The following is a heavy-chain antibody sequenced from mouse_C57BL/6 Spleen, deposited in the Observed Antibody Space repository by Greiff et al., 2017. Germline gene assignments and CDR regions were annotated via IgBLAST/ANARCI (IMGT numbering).Heavy chain of an antibody. CDR1: GFTFSSYA. Sequence: EVKLVESGEGLVKPGGSLKLSCAASGFTFSSYAMSWVRQTPEKRLEWVAYISSGGDYIYYADTVKGRFTISRDNARNTLYLQMSSLKSEDTAMYYCTREYYDYDGAWFAYWGQGTLVTVSA. J-gene: IGHJ3*01. CDR2: ISSGGDYI. CDR3: TREYYDYDGAWFAY. V-gene: IGHV5-9-1*02. D-gene: IGHD2-4*01.